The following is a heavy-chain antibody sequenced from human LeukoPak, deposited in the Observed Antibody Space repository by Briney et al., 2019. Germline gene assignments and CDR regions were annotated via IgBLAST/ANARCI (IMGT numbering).Heavy chain of an antibody. CDR2: ISDDGSIT. CDR3: VRRYYEYNVYDRHLDF. V-gene: IGHV3-74*03. D-gene: IGHD5/OR15-5a*01. Sequence: GGYLRLSCAASGLTFSRDWMHWVRQAPGKGLVWVSRISDDGSITTYADSVQGRFTISRDNAKSTVFLQMNSLRVEDTAVYFCVRRYYEYNVYDRHLDFWGQGILVTVSS. J-gene: IGHJ4*02. CDR1: GLTFSRDW.